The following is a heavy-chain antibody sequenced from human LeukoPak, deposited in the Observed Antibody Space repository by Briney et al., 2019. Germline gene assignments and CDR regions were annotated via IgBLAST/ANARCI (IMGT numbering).Heavy chain of an antibody. V-gene: IGHV3-74*01. Sequence: GGSLRLSCAASGFTFSSYWMHWVRQAPGKGLVWVSRINSDGSSTSYADSVKGRFTISRDNAMNTLYLQMNSLRAEDTAVYYCARFPEYYDILTGPSYGMDVWGKGTTVTVSS. CDR1: GFTFSSYW. D-gene: IGHD3-9*01. J-gene: IGHJ6*04. CDR2: INSDGSST. CDR3: ARFPEYYDILTGPSYGMDV.